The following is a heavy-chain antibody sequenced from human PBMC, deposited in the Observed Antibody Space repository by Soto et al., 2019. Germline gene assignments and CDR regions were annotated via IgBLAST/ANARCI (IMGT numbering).Heavy chain of an antibody. V-gene: IGHV5-51*01. D-gene: IGHD2-15*01. Sequence: GESLKISCKGSGYSFTSYWIGWVRQMPGKGLEWMGIIYPGDSDTRYSPSFQGQVTISADKSISTAYLQWSSLKASDTAMYYCARRGYCSGGSCPTYYYGMDVWGQGTTVTVSS. CDR3: ARRGYCSGGSCPTYYYGMDV. CDR2: IYPGDSDT. CDR1: GYSFTSYW. J-gene: IGHJ6*02.